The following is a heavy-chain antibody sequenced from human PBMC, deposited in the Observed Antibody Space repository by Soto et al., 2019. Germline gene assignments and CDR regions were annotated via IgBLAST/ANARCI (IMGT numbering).Heavy chain of an antibody. D-gene: IGHD1-1*01. J-gene: IGHJ4*02. CDR3: ARGGYGDY. CDR2: ISAHNGNT. V-gene: IGHV1-18*01. CDR1: GYAFTTYG. Sequence: QVHLVQSGAEVKKPGASVKVSCKGSGYAFTTYGITWVRQAPGQGLEWMGWISAHNGNTNYAQKLQGRVTVTRDTSTSTAYMELRSMRCAGPAVYYCARGGYGDYWGQGARVTVSS.